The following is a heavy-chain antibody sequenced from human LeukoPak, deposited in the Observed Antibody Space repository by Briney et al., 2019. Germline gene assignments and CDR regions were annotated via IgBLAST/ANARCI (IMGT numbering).Heavy chain of an antibody. Sequence: GGSLRLSCVASGFTFSSYDRHWVRQAPGKGLEWAAVIWYDGNNRYFADSLRGRFTISRDNSNNTLYLQMNSLRAEDTALYYCVRSYRSVFYYFDYWGQGTPVTVSS. CDR1: GFTFSSYD. V-gene: IGHV3-33*03. D-gene: IGHD6-19*01. CDR2: IWYDGNNR. CDR3: VRSYRSVFYYFDY. J-gene: IGHJ4*02.